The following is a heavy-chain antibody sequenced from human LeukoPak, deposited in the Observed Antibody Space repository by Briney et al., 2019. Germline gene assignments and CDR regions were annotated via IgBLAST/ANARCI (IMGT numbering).Heavy chain of an antibody. J-gene: IGHJ3*02. Sequence: GGSLRLSYAASGFTFSSYSMNWVRQAPGKGLEWVSSISSSSSYIYYADSVKGRFTISRDNAKNSLYLQMNSLRAEDTAVYYCARVNVAAAGTRYDAFDIWGQGTMVTVSS. D-gene: IGHD6-13*01. V-gene: IGHV3-21*01. CDR1: GFTFSSYS. CDR3: ARVNVAAAGTRYDAFDI. CDR2: ISSSSSYI.